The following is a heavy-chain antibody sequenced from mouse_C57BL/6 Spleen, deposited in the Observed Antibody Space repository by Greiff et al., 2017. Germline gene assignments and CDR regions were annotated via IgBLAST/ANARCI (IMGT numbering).Heavy chain of an antibody. CDR2: IDPEDGDT. V-gene: IGHV14-1*01. J-gene: IGHJ4*01. CDR3: TTGDYSNYPFAMDY. D-gene: IGHD2-5*01. Sequence: EVQLQQSGAELVRPGASVKLSCTASGFNIKDYYMHWVKQRPEQGLEWIGRIDPEDGDTEYAPKFQGKATMTADTSSNTAYLQLSSLTSEDTAVYYCTTGDYSNYPFAMDYWGQGTSVTVSS. CDR1: GFNIKDYY.